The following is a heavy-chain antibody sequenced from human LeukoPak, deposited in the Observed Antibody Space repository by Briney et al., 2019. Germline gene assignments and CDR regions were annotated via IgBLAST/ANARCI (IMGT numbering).Heavy chain of an antibody. CDR3: AREDYYDSSGPFDY. J-gene: IGHJ4*02. CDR1: GFTFSSYA. D-gene: IGHD3-22*01. CDR2: ISYDGSNK. V-gene: IGHV3-30-3*01. Sequence: GRSLRLSCAASGFTFSSYAMHWVRQAPGKGLEWVAVISYDGSNKYYADSVKGRFTISRDNSKNTLYLQMNSLRAEDTAVCYCAREDYYDSSGPFDYWGQGTLVTVSS.